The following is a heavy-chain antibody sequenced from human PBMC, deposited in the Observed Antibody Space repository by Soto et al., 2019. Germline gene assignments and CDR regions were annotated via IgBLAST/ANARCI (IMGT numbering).Heavy chain of an antibody. Sequence: QVHLVQSEAEVKKPGASVKVSCKASGYTFTSYGITWVRQAPGQGLEWMGWISAHNGNTDYAQKLQGRVIVTRDTSTSTAYMELRSLRSDATAVYYCARGRYGDYWGQGALVTVSS. CDR2: ISAHNGNT. J-gene: IGHJ4*02. CDR3: ARGRYGDY. CDR1: GYTFTSYG. D-gene: IGHD1-1*01. V-gene: IGHV1-18*01.